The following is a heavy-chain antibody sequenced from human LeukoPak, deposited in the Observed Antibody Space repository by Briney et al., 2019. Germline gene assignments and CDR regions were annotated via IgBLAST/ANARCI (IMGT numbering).Heavy chain of an antibody. CDR3: ARDRYYDILTGHNNWFDP. Sequence: SETLSLTCTVSGGSLSSYYWSWIRQPAGRGLEWIGRIYTSGSTNYNPSLTSRVPMSVDTSKNQFSLKLSSVTAADTAVYYGARDRYYDILTGHNNWFDPWGQGTLVTVSS. J-gene: IGHJ5*02. CDR2: IYTSGST. V-gene: IGHV4-4*07. CDR1: GGSLSSYY. D-gene: IGHD3-9*01.